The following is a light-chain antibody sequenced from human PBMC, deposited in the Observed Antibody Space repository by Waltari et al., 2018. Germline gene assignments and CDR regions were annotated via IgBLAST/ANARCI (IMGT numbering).Light chain of an antibody. CDR2: GKN. J-gene: IGLJ1*01. V-gene: IGLV3-19*01. CDR3: NSRDSNGNPFV. CDR1: SLRYSF. Sequence: SSELTQDPAVSVALGQPVRITCQGDSLRYSFANLYRQTPGQAPLLVMYGKNNRPPGIPNRFAGSCSGDTASLTITGAQAEDEADYYCNSRDSNGNPFVCGPATKVTVL.